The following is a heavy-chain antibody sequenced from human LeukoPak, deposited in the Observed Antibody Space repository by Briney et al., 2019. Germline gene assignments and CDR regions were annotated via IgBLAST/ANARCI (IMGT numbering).Heavy chain of an antibody. J-gene: IGHJ4*02. D-gene: IGHD2-15*01. CDR2: ISSSSSYI. CDR1: GFTFGSYS. CDR3: ARVGVAAPFDY. V-gene: IGHV3-21*01. Sequence: GGSLRLSCAASGFTFGSYSMNWVRQAPGKGLEWVSSISSSSSYIYYADSVKGRFTISRVNAKNSLYLQMNSLRAEDTAVYYCARVGVAAPFDYWGQGTLVTVSS.